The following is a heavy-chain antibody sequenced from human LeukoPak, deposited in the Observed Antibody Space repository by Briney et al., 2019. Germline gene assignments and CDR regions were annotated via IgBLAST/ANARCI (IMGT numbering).Heavy chain of an antibody. CDR1: GGSISSYY. Sequence: SETLSLTCSVSGGSISSYYWSWIRQPPGKGLEWIGEINHSGSTNYNPSLKSRVTISVDTSKNQFSLKLSSVTAADMAVYYCARGIQRGEEYWLGQYYYYYYGMDVWGQGTTVTVSS. CDR2: INHSGST. V-gene: IGHV4-34*01. CDR3: ARGIQRGEEYWLGQYYYYYYGMDV. J-gene: IGHJ6*02. D-gene: IGHD3-9*01.